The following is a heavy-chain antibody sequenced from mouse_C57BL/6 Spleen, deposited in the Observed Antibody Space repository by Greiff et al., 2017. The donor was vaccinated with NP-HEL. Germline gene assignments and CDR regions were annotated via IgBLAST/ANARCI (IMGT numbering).Heavy chain of an antibody. CDR1: GYTFTDHT. D-gene: IGHD1-1*01. V-gene: IGHV1-78*01. CDR2: IYPRDGST. J-gene: IGHJ1*03. Sequence: VQLQQSDAELVKPGASVKISCKVSGYTFTDHTIHWMKQRPEQGLEWIGYIYPRDGSTKYNEKFKGKATLTADKSYSTAYMQLNSLTSEDSAGYFCASPHYYGSSYGYFDGWGTGTTVTVSS. CDR3: ASPHYYGSSYGYFDG.